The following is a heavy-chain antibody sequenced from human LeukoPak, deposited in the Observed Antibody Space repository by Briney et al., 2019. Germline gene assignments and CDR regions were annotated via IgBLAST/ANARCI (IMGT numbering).Heavy chain of an antibody. D-gene: IGHD6-19*01. CDR2: IYAGGST. CDR1: GASITSGTYY. Sequence: SETLSLTCIVSGASITSGTYYWTWIRQSAGKGLEWLGRIYAGGSTNYNPSLKSRLTMSIDTSKNQFSLKLSSVTAADTAVYYCARGLIGSGWYSYYYMDVWGKGTTVTVSS. CDR3: ARGLIGSGWYSYYYMDV. V-gene: IGHV4-61*02. J-gene: IGHJ6*03.